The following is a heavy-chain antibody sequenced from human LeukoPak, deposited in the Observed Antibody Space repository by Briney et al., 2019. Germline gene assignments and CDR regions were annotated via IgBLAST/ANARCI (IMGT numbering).Heavy chain of an antibody. CDR2: LINDAVKT. V-gene: IGHV3-11*01. J-gene: IGHJ3*02. CDR1: GFTFSDYY. Sequence: GGSPRLSCAASGFTFSDYYMSWIRQAPGKGLEWVSSLINDAVKTYYADSVKGRSTISRDNSKNTLYLEVNSLRAEDTAVYYCARYSVPATIGWGAFDIWGQGTMVIVSA. D-gene: IGHD2-2*01. CDR3: ARYSVPATIGWGAFDI.